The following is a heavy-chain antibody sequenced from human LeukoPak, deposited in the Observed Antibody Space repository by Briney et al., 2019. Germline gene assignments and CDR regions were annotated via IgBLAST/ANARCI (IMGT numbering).Heavy chain of an antibody. V-gene: IGHV4-59*12. CDR1: GGSISSYY. CDR2: IYYSGST. CDR3: ARASHDYGDYSHFDY. D-gene: IGHD4-17*01. Sequence: SETLSLTCTVSGGSISSYYWSWIRQPPGKGLEWIGYIYYSGSTNYNPSLKSRVTISVDTSKNQFSLKLSSVTAADTAVYYCARASHDYGDYSHFDYWGQGTLVTVSS. J-gene: IGHJ4*02.